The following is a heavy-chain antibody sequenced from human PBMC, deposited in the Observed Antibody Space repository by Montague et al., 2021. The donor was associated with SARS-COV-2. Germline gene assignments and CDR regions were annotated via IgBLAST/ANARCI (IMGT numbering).Heavy chain of an antibody. V-gene: IGHV3-48*04. CDR2: INSSTSII. D-gene: IGHD6-6*01. Sequence: SLRLSCAASGFTFSSYSVNWVRQAPGKGLEWISYINSSTSIIYYADSVKGRFTISRDNARNSLYLQMNSLRVDDTAVYYCAKYLVLRASRPDALDVWGQGTVVTVSS. CDR1: GFTFSSYS. J-gene: IGHJ3*01. CDR3: AKYLVLRASRPDALDV.